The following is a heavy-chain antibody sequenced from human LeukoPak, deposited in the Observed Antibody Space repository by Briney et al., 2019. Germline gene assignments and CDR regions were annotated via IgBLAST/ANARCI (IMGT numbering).Heavy chain of an antibody. D-gene: IGHD6-6*01. J-gene: IGHJ6*03. CDR3: ARGSSSVYYCYMDV. CDR1: GGTFSSYA. CDR2: IIPIFGTA. Sequence: ASVKVSCKASGGTFSSYAISWVRQAPGQGLEWMGGIIPIFGTANYAQKFQGRVTITTDESTSTAYMELSSLRSEDTAVYYCARGSSSVYYCYMDVWGKGTTVTVSS. V-gene: IGHV1-69*05.